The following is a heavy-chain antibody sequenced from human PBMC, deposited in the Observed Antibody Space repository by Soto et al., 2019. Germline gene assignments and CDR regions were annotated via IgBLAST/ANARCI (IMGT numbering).Heavy chain of an antibody. J-gene: IGHJ4*02. CDR1: GFTFSSYA. Sequence: EVQLLESGGGLVQPGGSLRLSCEASGFTFSSYAMSWVRQAPGKGLEWVSAISGSGDSTYYADSGKGRFTISRDNSKNTLYLQMNSLGAEDTDVYYFAKVDSSSWNTYFDFWGQGTLVTASA. CDR3: AKVDSSSWNTYFDF. D-gene: IGHD6-13*01. CDR2: ISGSGDST. V-gene: IGHV3-23*01.